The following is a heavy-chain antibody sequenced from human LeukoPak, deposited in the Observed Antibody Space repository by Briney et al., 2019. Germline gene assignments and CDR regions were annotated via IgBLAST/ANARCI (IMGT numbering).Heavy chain of an antibody. CDR1: GFTFSSYA. CDR2: ISGSGGST. J-gene: IGHJ4*02. D-gene: IGHD6-13*01. V-gene: IGHV3-23*01. Sequence: GGSLRLSCAASGFTFSSYAMSWVRQAPGKGLEWVSAISGSGGSTYYADSVKGRFTISRDNAKNSLYLQMNSLRAEDTAVYYCARGGSAAGLLYYFDYWGQGTLVTVSS. CDR3: ARGGSAAGLLYYFDY.